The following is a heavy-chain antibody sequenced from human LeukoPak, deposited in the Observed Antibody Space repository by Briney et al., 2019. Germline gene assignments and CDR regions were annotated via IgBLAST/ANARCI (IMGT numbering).Heavy chain of an antibody. D-gene: IGHD3-22*01. CDR3: ARLRRPYYYDSSGYYPDY. CDR1: GGSISSYY. V-gene: IGHV4-59*08. CDR2: IYYSGST. J-gene: IGHJ4*02. Sequence: PSETLSLTRTVSGGSISSYYWSWIRQPPGKGLEWIGYIYYSGSTNYNPSLKSRVTISVDTSKNQFSLKLSSVTAADTAVYYCARLRRPYYYDSSGYYPDYWGQGTLVTVSS.